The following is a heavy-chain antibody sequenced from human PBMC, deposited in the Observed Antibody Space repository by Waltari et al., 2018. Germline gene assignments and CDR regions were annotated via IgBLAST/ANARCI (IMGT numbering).Heavy chain of an antibody. CDR3: ARGDSSGYYYGTEYFQH. CDR2: IYYSGST. D-gene: IGHD3-22*01. J-gene: IGHJ1*01. Sequence: QLQLQESGPGLVKPSETLSLTCPVSGGSISSSSDYCGWISKPPGKGLEWSGSIYYSGSTYYNPSLKSRVTISVDTSKNQFSLKLSSVTAADTAVYYCARGDSSGYYYGTEYFQHWGQGTLVTVSS. V-gene: IGHV4-39*01. CDR1: GGSISSSSDY.